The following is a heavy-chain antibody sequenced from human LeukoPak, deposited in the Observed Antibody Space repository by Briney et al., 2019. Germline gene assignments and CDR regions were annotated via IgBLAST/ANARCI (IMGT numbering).Heavy chain of an antibody. CDR3: ARGYYDFWSGPQNWYFDL. D-gene: IGHD3-3*01. J-gene: IGHJ2*01. CDR1: GGSFSGYY. Sequence: PSETLSLTCAVYGGSFSGYYWSWIRQHPGKGLEWIGYIYYSGSTYYNPSLKSRVTISVDTSKNQFSLKLSSVTAADTAVYYCARGYYDFWSGPQNWYFDLWGRGTLVTVSS. V-gene: IGHV4-31*11. CDR2: IYYSGST.